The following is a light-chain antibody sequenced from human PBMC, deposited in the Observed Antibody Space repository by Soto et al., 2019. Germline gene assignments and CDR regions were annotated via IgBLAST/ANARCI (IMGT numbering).Light chain of an antibody. Sequence: EIVLSQSPGTLSLSPGERATLSCRASQSFSSSYLAWYQQKPGQAPRLLIYGASSRATGIPDRFSGSGSGTDFTLTISRLEPEDFAVYYCQQYGSSFPLTFGGGTKV. CDR1: QSFSSSY. CDR3: QQYGSSFPLT. J-gene: IGKJ4*01. CDR2: GAS. V-gene: IGKV3-20*01.